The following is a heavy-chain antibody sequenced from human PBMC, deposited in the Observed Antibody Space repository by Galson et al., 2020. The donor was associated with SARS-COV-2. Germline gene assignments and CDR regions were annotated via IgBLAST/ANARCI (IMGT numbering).Heavy chain of an antibody. CDR1: GFSLNTSGMC. V-gene: IGHV2-70*01. D-gene: IGHD3-3*01. CDR3: ARIRLEWLLSGYYYYYGMDV. J-gene: IGHJ6*02. Sequence: SGPTLVTPTQTLTITSTFSGFSLNTSGMCVSWIRQPPGKALEWLALIDWDDDKYYSTSLKTRLTISKDTSKNQVVLTMTNMDPVDTATYYCARIRLEWLLSGYYYYYGMDVWGQGTTVTVSS. CDR2: IDWDDDK.